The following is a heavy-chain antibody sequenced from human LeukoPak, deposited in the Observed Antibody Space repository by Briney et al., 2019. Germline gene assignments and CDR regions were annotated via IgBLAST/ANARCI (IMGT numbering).Heavy chain of an antibody. D-gene: IGHD6-19*01. CDR3: ARDWHSSGLYYFDY. Sequence: ASVKVSCKTSGYIFTGYYIHWLRQAPGQGLEWMAWINPNGGGTGYSEKLQGRVTVTRDTSTTTVYMELNDLRSDDTALYYCARDWHSSGLYYFDYWGQGALVAVSS. J-gene: IGHJ4*02. CDR1: GYIFTGYY. CDR2: INPNGGGT. V-gene: IGHV1-2*02.